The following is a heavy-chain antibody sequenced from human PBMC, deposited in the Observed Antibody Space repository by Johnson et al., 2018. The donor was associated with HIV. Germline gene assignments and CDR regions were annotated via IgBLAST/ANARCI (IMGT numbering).Heavy chain of an antibody. CDR2: ISYDGSNK. CDR1: GFTFSSYA. J-gene: IGHJ3*02. Sequence: QVQLVESGGGVVQPGRSLRLSCAASGFTFSSYAMHWVRQAPGNGLEWVTLISYDGSNKYYADSVKGRFTISRDNSKNTLYLQMNSLRDEDTSVYYCARGLTMIVVVDAFDIWGQGTMVTVSS. CDR3: ARGLTMIVVVDAFDI. D-gene: IGHD3-22*01. V-gene: IGHV3-30-3*01.